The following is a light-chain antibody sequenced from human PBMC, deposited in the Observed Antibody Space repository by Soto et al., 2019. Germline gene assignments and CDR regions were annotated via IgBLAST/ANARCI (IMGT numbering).Light chain of an antibody. Sequence: SYELTQPPSVSVAPGKTARITCGGNNMGSKSVHWYQQKPGQAPVLVIYYDSDRPSGIPERFSGSNSGNTATLTISRVEAGDEADYYCQVWDSSSDHPFGGGTKLTVL. V-gene: IGLV3-21*04. CDR1: NMGSKS. J-gene: IGLJ2*01. CDR2: YDS. CDR3: QVWDSSSDHP.